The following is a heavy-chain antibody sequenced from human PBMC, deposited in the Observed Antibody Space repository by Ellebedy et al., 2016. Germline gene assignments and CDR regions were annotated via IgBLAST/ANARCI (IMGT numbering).Heavy chain of an antibody. CDR2: INAGNGNT. J-gene: IGHJ4*02. V-gene: IGHV1-3*01. D-gene: IGHD3-16*02. Sequence: ASVKVSCKASGHTFTSYAMHWVRQAPGQRLEWMGWINAGNGNTKYSQKFQGRVTITRDTSASTAYMELSSLRSEDTAVYYCARERGNRIITFGGVIVLHPSYWGQGTLVTVSS. CDR1: GHTFTSYA. CDR3: ARERGNRIITFGGVIVLHPSY.